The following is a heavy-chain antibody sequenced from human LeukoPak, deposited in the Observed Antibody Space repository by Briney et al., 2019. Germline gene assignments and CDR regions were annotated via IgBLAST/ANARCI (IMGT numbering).Heavy chain of an antibody. D-gene: IGHD2-15*01. V-gene: IGHV3-30*02. CDR2: IRFGGSYD. J-gene: IGHJ4*02. Sequence: GGSLRLSCAASTLTFSDYSLNWVRQAPGKGLEWVAFIRFGGSYDYYADSVKGRFTISRDDPKNTLYLQMNSLRAEDTAVYYCARDPAHCSYDACNLRPDSWGQGTLVTVSS. CDR1: TLTFSDYS. CDR3: ARDPAHCSYDACNLRPDS.